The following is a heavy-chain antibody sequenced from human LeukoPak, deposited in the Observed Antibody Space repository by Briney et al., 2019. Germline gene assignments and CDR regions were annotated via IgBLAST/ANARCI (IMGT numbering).Heavy chain of an antibody. CDR2: MNPNSGNT. J-gene: IGHJ4*02. V-gene: IGHV1-8*03. CDR1: GYTFTSYD. D-gene: IGHD5-18*01. Sequence: GASVTVSCKASGYTFTSYDINWVRQATGQGLEWMGWMNPNSGNTGYAQKFQGRVTITRDTSISTAYMELSRLRSDDTAVYYCASLGSDTAMDDYWGQGTLVTVSS. CDR3: ASLGSDTAMDDY.